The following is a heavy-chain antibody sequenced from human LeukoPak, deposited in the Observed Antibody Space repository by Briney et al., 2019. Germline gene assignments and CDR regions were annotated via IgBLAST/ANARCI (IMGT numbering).Heavy chain of an antibody. CDR2: IIPIFGTA. V-gene: IGHV1-69*05. CDR1: GGTFSSYA. Sequence: SVKVSCKASGGTFSSYAISWVRQAPGQGLEWMGRIIPIFGTANYAQKFQGRVTITTDESTSTAYMELSSLRSEDTAVYYCARGYNYYDSSGYYRPFDYWGQGTLVTVSS. CDR3: ARGYNYYDSSGYYRPFDY. D-gene: IGHD3-22*01. J-gene: IGHJ4*02.